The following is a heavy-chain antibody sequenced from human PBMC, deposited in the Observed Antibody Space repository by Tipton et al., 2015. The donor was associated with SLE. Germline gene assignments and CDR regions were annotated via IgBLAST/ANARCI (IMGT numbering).Heavy chain of an antibody. Sequence: TLSLTCTVSGGSIRNYYWSWIRQPPGKGLEWIGRINNSGKTNYNSSLKSRVTMSVDTSNNEFSLKLSSVTAADTAVYFCARQDLGRAATLTFDIWGLGTLVTVSS. D-gene: IGHD6-25*01. CDR3: ARQDLGRAATLTFDI. J-gene: IGHJ4*02. CDR1: GGSIRNYY. V-gene: IGHV4-59*08. CDR2: INNSGKT.